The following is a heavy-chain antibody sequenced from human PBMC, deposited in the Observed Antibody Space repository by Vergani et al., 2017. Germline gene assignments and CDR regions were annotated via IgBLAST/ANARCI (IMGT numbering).Heavy chain of an antibody. Sequence: QVQLVESGGGVVQPGRSLRLSCAASGFTFSSYAMHWVRQAPGKGLEWVAVISYDGSNKYYADSVKGRFTISRDNSKNTLYLQMNSLRAEDTAVYYCAREMSGSYYPDAFDIWAKGQWSPSLQ. D-gene: IGHD1-26*01. CDR3: AREMSGSYYPDAFDI. CDR2: ISYDGSNK. CDR1: GFTFSSYA. V-gene: IGHV3-30*01. J-gene: IGHJ3*02.